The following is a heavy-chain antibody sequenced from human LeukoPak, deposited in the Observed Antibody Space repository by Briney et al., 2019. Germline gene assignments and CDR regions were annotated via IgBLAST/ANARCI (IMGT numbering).Heavy chain of an antibody. Sequence: GGSLRLSCAASGFTFSSYAMSWVRQAPGKGLEWVSAISGSGGSTYYADSVKGRFTISRDNSKNTLYLQMNSLRAEDTAVYYCAKASIGSSIVVVNKYYFDYWGQGTLVTVSS. J-gene: IGHJ4*02. CDR2: ISGSGGST. CDR3: AKASIGSSIVVVNKYYFDY. D-gene: IGHD3-22*01. CDR1: GFTFSSYA. V-gene: IGHV3-23*01.